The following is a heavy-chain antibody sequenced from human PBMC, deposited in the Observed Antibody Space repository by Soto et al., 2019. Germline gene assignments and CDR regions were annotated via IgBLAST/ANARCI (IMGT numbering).Heavy chain of an antibody. CDR2: IYYNGFT. V-gene: IGHV4-39*01. J-gene: IGHJ5*02. CDR1: GGSISSSRYY. CDR3: ARKDDFWSGSGSFDP. Sequence: QLQLQESGPGLVKPSETLSLTCTVSGGSISSSRYYWGWIRQPPGKGLEWIGSIYYNGFTYYHPSLKSRVTISVDTSRNQFSLKLNSVTTADTAVYFCARKDDFWSGSGSFDPWGQGTLVTVSS. D-gene: IGHD3-3*01.